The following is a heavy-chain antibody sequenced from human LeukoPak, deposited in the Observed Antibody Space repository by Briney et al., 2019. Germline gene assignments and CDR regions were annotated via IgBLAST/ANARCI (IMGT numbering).Heavy chain of an antibody. Sequence: GGSLRLSCAASGFTFSSYSMNWVRQAPGKGLEWVSSISSSSSYIYYADSVKGRFTISRDISLNTLYLLMDSLRAEDTAIYFCAKDHGNSGYLHWGQGTLVTVSS. CDR3: AKDHGNSGYLH. D-gene: IGHD3-22*01. CDR2: ISSSSSYI. CDR1: GFTFSSYS. J-gene: IGHJ4*02. V-gene: IGHV3-21*01.